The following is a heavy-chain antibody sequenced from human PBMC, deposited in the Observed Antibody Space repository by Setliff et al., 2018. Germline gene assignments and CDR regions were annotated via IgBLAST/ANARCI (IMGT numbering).Heavy chain of an antibody. CDR1: GFTISGYA. Sequence: GGSLRLSCVGSGFTISGYAMTWVRQVPGKGLEWISSIKDSDYSTYYADSVKGRFTISRDNSKNTLYLQMNNLRTEDTAVYYCFGAGTCSYWGQGTLVTVSS. CDR2: IKDSDYST. V-gene: IGHV3-23*05. CDR3: FGAGTCSY. D-gene: IGHD3-10*01. J-gene: IGHJ4*02.